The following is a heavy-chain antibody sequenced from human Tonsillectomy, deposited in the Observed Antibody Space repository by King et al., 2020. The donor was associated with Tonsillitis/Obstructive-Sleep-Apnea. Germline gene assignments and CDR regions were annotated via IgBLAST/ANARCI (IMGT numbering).Heavy chain of an antibody. CDR3: VKVGISGVVRGPFDI. V-gene: IGHV3-64D*06. D-gene: IGHD3-3*01. J-gene: IGHJ3*02. CDR2: INNNGGNT. CDR1: GFTFSNYA. Sequence: VQLVESGGGLVQPGGSLRLSCSASGFTFSNYAIHWVRQAPGKGLEYVSAINNNGGNTYYAYSVKGRFTISRDNSKNTLYLQMSSLRAEDTAVYYCVKVGISGVVRGPFDIWGQGTMVTVSS.